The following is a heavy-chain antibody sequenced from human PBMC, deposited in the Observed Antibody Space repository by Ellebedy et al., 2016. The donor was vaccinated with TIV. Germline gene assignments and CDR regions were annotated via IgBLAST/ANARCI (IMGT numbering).Heavy chain of an antibody. J-gene: IGHJ6*02. V-gene: IGHV1-46*01. CDR3: ARGRWLQLLVYGMDV. CDR2: INPSGGST. D-gene: IGHD5-24*01. CDR1: GYTFTSYY. Sequence: ASVKVSXXASGYTFTSYYMHWVRQAPGQGLEWMGIINPSGGSTNYAQKFQGRVTITADESTSTAYMELSSLRSEDTAVYYCARGRWLQLLVYGMDVWGQGTTVTVSS.